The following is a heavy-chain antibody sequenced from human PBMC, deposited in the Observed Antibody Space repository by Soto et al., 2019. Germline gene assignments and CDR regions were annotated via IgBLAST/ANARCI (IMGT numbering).Heavy chain of an antibody. Sequence: ASVKVSCKASGGTFSSYAISWVRQAPGQGLEWMGGIIPIFGTANYAQKFQGRVTITADESTSTAYMELSSLRSEDTAVYYCARELGIAAAGIGVYYYWGQGTLVTVSS. CDR3: ARELGIAAAGIGVYYY. J-gene: IGHJ4*02. CDR2: IIPIFGTA. V-gene: IGHV1-69*13. D-gene: IGHD6-13*01. CDR1: GGTFSSYA.